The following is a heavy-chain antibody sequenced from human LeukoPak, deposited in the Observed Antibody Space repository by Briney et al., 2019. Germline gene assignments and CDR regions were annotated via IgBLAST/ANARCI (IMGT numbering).Heavy chain of an antibody. CDR1: GFTFSSYW. Sequence: GGSLRLSCAASGFTFSSYWMHWVRQAPGKGLVWVSRINSDGSSTNYADSVKGRLTISRDNAKNTLYLHMNSLRAEDTAVYYCASRNYYDSSGYYYYYFDYWGQGILVTVSS. J-gene: IGHJ4*02. CDR2: INSDGSST. D-gene: IGHD3-22*01. V-gene: IGHV3-74*01. CDR3: ASRNYYDSSGYYYYYFDY.